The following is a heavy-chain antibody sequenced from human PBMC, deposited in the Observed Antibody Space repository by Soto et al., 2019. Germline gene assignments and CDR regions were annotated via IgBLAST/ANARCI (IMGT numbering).Heavy chain of an antibody. Sequence: QVQLQESGPGLVKPSQTLSLTCTVSGGSISSGGYYWSWIRQHPGKGLEWIGYIYYSGSTYYNPSVKSRGTISVDTSKNQFSLKLSSVTAADTAVYYCAREGYDDSSGDYWGQGTLVTVSS. CDR2: IYYSGST. D-gene: IGHD3-10*01. CDR1: GGSISSGGYY. V-gene: IGHV4-31*03. J-gene: IGHJ4*02. CDR3: AREGYDDSSGDY.